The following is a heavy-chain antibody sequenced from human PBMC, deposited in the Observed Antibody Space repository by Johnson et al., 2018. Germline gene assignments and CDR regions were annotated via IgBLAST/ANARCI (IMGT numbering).Heavy chain of an antibody. V-gene: IGHV3-33*01. J-gene: IGHJ6*03. Sequence: QVQLVESGGGVVQPGRSLRLSCAASGFTFSSYGMHWVRQAPGKGLEWVAVIWYDGSNKYYADSVKGRFTISRDNAKNSLYLQMNSLRAEDTAVYYCARDSYYVSFLYYYYMDVWGKGTTVTVSS. D-gene: IGHD3-3*01. CDR1: GFTFSSYG. CDR3: ARDSYYVSFLYYYYMDV. CDR2: IWYDGSNK.